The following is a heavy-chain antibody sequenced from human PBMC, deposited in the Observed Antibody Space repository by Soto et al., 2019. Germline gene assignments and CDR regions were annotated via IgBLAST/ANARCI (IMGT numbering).Heavy chain of an antibody. CDR2: ISAYNGNT. D-gene: IGHD5-18*01. Sequence: ASVKVSCKASGYTFTSYGISWVRQAPGQGLEWMGWISAYNGNTNHAQKLQGRVTMTTDTSTSTAYMELRSLRSDDTAVYYCARQDGYGYVRSVYYMDVWGKGTTVTVSS. CDR3: ARQDGYGYVRSVYYMDV. V-gene: IGHV1-18*01. J-gene: IGHJ6*03. CDR1: GYTFTSYG.